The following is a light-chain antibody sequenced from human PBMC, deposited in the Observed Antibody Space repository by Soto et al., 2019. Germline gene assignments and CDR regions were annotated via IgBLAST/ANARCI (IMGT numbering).Light chain of an antibody. CDR2: GVS. CDR3: SSYTAYTTLWV. V-gene: IGLV2-14*01. CDR1: PSDIGNYNY. Sequence: QSALTQPASVSGSPGQSITISCTGTPSDIGNYNYVSWYQQHPGKAPKLIIYGVSNRPSGVSNRFSASKSGNAASLTISGLQAEDEADYYCSSYTAYTTLWVFGGGTKVT. J-gene: IGLJ3*02.